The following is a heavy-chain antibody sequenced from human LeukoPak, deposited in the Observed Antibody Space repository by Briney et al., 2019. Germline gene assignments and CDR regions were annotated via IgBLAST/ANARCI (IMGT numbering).Heavy chain of an antibody. V-gene: IGHV3-11*04. D-gene: IGHD5-18*01. J-gene: IGHJ6*03. CDR2: ISSSGSNI. Sequence: GGSLRLSCAASGLTFSDYYMTWIRQAPGKGLEWVSYISSSGSNIYYADSVKGRFTISRDNAKNSLYLQMNSLRAADTAVYYCASGYSYKFMDVWGKGTTVTVSS. CDR1: GLTFSDYY. CDR3: ASGYSYKFMDV.